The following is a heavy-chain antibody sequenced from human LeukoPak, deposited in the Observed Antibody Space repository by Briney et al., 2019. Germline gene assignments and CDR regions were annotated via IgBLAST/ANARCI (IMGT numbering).Heavy chain of an antibody. Sequence: ASVKVSCKASGYTFTGYYMHWVRQAPGQGLEWMGWINPNSGGTNYAQKFQGRVTMTRDTSISTAYMELSRLRSDDTAVYYCARDSSPMPTIFGVVIIASGLAYWGQGTLVTVSS. D-gene: IGHD3-3*01. V-gene: IGHV1-2*02. J-gene: IGHJ4*02. CDR3: ARDSSPMPTIFGVVIIASGLAY. CDR2: INPNSGGT. CDR1: GYTFTGYY.